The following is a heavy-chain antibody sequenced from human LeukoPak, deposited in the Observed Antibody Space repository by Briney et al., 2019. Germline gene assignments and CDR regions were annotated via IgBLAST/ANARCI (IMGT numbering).Heavy chain of an antibody. CDR3: ARVESYGGLAHDY. D-gene: IGHD4-23*01. CDR1: GGTFSSYA. Sequence: ASVTVSCKASGGTFSSYAISWVRQAPGQGLEWMGGIIPIFGTANYAQKFQGRVTITADKSTSTAYMELSSLRSEDTAVYYCARVESYGGLAHDYWGQGTLVTVSS. CDR2: IIPIFGTA. V-gene: IGHV1-69*06. J-gene: IGHJ4*02.